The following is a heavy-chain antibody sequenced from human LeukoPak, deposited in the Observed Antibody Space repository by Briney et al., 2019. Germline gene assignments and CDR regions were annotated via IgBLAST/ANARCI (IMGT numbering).Heavy chain of an antibody. J-gene: IGHJ4*02. CDR2: SYCSGRT. CDR1: GGSISSGGYY. V-gene: IGHV4-31*03. CDR3: ARSRLSATGEFDY. Sequence: SETLCLTCTASGGSISSGGYYWSWIRQLPGQDLEWIGYSYCSGRTYYHPSRKSRLTISVDTSKNQFSLKLTAVTAADTAVYCCARSRLSATGEFDYGRQGTLLPVPS. D-gene: IGHD2-15*01.